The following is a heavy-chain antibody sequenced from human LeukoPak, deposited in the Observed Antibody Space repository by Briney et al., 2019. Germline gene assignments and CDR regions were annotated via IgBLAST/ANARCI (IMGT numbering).Heavy chain of an antibody. CDR2: ISYDGSNK. V-gene: IGHV3-30-3*01. CDR1: GFTFSSYA. Sequence: PGRSLRLSCAASGFTFSSYAMHWVRQAPGKGLEWVAVISYDGSNKYYADSVKGRFTISRDNSKNTLYLQMNCLRAEDTAVYYCARGKGRGSWYVRNYCGMDVWGQGTTVTVSS. CDR3: ARGKGRGSWYVRNYCGMDV. D-gene: IGHD6-13*01. J-gene: IGHJ6*02.